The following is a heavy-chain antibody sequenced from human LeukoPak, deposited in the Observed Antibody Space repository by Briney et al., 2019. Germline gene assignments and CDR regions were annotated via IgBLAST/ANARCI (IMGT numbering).Heavy chain of an antibody. D-gene: IGHD3-10*01. CDR3: AKDFIRMVRGVITGHYYYYYMDA. J-gene: IGHJ6*03. V-gene: IGHV3-30*18. CDR2: ISYDGSNK. Sequence: GGSLRLSCAASGFTFSSYGMHWVRQAPGKGLEWVAVISYDGSNKYYADSVKGRFTISRDNSKNTLYLQMNSLRAEDTAVYYCAKDFIRMVRGVITGHYYYYYMDAWGKGTTVTVSS. CDR1: GFTFSSYG.